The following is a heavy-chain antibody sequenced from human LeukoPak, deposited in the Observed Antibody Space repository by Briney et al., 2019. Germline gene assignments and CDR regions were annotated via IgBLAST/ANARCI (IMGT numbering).Heavy chain of an antibody. Sequence: SVKVSCKASGGTFSSYAISWVRQAPGQGLEWMGGIIPIFGTANYAQKFQGRVTITADESTSTAYMELSSLRAEDTAVYYCARDLGGGGFLSGVSDYWGQGTLVTVSS. D-gene: IGHD2-21*01. V-gene: IGHV1-69*13. CDR3: ARDLGGGGFLSGVSDY. J-gene: IGHJ4*02. CDR2: IIPIFGTA. CDR1: GGTFSSYA.